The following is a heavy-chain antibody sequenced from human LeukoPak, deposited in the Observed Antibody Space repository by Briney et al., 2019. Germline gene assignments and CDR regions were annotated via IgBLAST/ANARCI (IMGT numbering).Heavy chain of an antibody. CDR1: GGSFSGYY. D-gene: IGHD2-15*01. J-gene: IGHJ4*02. CDR3: ASGNRGGSYYFDY. V-gene: IGHV4-34*01. CDR2: INHSGST. Sequence: SETLSLTCAVYGGSFSGYYWSWIRQPPGKGLEWIGEINHSGSTNYNPSLKSRVTISVDTSKNQFSLKLSSVTAADTAVYYCASGNRGGSYYFDYWGQGTLVTVSS.